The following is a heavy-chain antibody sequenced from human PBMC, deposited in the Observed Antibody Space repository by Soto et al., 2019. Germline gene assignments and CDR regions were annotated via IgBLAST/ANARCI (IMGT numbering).Heavy chain of an antibody. J-gene: IGHJ6*02. CDR1: GGTFSSYA. CDR3: AVTTAGYYYYGMDV. CDR2: IIAIFGTA. Sequence: QVQLVQSGAEVKKPGSSVKVSCKASGGTFSSYAISWVRQAPGQGLEWMGGIIAIFGTANYAQKFQGRVTITRDDATRTAYMEMGSLRSEDMAVYYAAVTTAGYYYYGMDVWGQGTTVTVSS. V-gene: IGHV1-69*05. D-gene: IGHD4-17*01.